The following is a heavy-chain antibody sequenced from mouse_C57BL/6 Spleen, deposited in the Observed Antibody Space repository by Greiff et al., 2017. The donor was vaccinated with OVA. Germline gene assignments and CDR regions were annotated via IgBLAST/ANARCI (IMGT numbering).Heavy chain of an antibody. CDR3: ARKSPYYAMDY. CDR1: GYTFTSYG. V-gene: IGHV1-81*01. J-gene: IGHJ4*01. D-gene: IGHD6-2*01. Sequence: VQLQQSGAELARPGASVKLSCKASGYTFTSYGISWVKQRTGQGLEWIGEIYPRSGNTYYNEKFKGKATLTADKSSSTAYMELRSLTSEDSAVYFCARKSPYYAMDYWGQGTSVTVSS. CDR2: IYPRSGNT.